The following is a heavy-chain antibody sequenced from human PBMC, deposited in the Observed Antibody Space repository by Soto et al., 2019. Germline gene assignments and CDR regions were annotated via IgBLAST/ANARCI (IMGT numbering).Heavy chain of an antibody. CDR1: GGSISSGDYY. D-gene: IGHD2-2*01. V-gene: IGHV4-30-4*01. CDR3: ATFHTHPGVPAAKDWFDP. CDR2: IYYSGST. J-gene: IGHJ5*02. Sequence: TSETLSLTCTVSGGSISSGDYYWSWIRQPPGKGLEWIGYIYYSGSTYYNPSLKSRVTISVDTSKNQFSLKLSSVTVADTAVYYCATFHTHPGVPAAKDWFDPWGQGTLVTVSS.